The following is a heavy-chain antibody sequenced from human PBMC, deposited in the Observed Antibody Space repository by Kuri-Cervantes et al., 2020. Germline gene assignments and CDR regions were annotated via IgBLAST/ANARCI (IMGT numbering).Heavy chain of an antibody. J-gene: IGHJ4*02. CDR2: ISAYNGNT. D-gene: IGHD3-10*01. V-gene: IGHV1-18*01. CDR1: GYTFTSYG. CDR3: ARMGKWFGELSHPFDY. Sequence: ASVKVSCKASGYTFTSYGISWVRQAPGQGLEWMGWISAYNGNTNYAQKLQGRVTMTTDTSTSTAYMELRSLRSEDTAVYYCARMGKWFGELSHPFDYWGQGTLVTVSS.